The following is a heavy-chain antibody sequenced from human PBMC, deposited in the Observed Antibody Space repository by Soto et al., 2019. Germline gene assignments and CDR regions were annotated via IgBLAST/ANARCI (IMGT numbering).Heavy chain of an antibody. Sequence: GASVKVSCKASGYTFTNYAVHWLRQAPGQALEWMGWLSAYNGNTNYAQKLQGRVTMTTDTSTSTAYMELRSLRSDDTAVYYCARDRVVPAANFDYWGQGTLVTVSS. V-gene: IGHV1-18*01. J-gene: IGHJ4*02. CDR1: GYTFTNYA. CDR2: LSAYNGNT. CDR3: ARDRVVPAANFDY. D-gene: IGHD2-2*01.